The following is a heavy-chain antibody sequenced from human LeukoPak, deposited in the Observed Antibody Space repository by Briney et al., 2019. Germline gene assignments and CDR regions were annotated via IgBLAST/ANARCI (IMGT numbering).Heavy chain of an antibody. V-gene: IGHV4-34*01. J-gene: IGHJ6*02. Sequence: SETLSLTCAVYGGSFSGYYWSWIRQPPGKGLEWIGEINDSGSTNYKPSLKSRVTISVDTSKNQFSLKLSSVTAADTAAYYCARALGYYGSGSYSTAGSAYYYYYGMDLWGQGTTVTVSS. CDR1: GGSFSGYY. CDR3: ARALGYYGSGSYSTAGSAYYYYYGMDL. D-gene: IGHD3-10*01. CDR2: INDSGST.